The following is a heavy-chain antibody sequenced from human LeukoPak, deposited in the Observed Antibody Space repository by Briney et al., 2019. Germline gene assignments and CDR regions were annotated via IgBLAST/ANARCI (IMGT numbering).Heavy chain of an antibody. CDR3: AREGDTAKADDY. CDR2: IIPIFGTA. J-gene: IGHJ4*02. V-gene: IGHV1-69*05. CDR1: GGTFSSYA. D-gene: IGHD5-18*01. Sequence: ASVKVSCKASGGTFSSYAIRWVRQAPGQGLEWMGGIIPIFGTANYAQKFQGRVTITTDESTSTAYMELSSLRSEDTAVYYYAREGDTAKADDYWGQGTLVTVSS.